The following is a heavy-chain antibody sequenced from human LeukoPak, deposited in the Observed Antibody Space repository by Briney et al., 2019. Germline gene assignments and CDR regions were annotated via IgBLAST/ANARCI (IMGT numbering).Heavy chain of an antibody. CDR2: INWNGGST. Sequence: GWSLRLSCAASGFTFDDYGTSWVRQAPGKGLEWVSGINWNGGSTGYADSVKGRFTISRDNAKNSLYLQMNSLRAEDTALYYCARDLVAGTTTGAFDIWGQGTMVTVSS. J-gene: IGHJ3*02. CDR1: GFTFDDYG. V-gene: IGHV3-20*04. D-gene: IGHD6-19*01. CDR3: ARDLVAGTTTGAFDI.